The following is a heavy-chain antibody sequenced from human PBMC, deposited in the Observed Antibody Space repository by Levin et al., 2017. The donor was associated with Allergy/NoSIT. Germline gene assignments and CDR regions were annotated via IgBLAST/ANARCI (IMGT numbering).Heavy chain of an antibody. CDR1: GYSFTDFY. J-gene: IGHJ4*01. D-gene: IGHD1-26*01. V-gene: IGHV1-2*02. CDR3: ARSLVGATFDF. CDR2: INPLNGGI. Sequence: PGESLKISCKASGYSFTDFYIHWVRQAPGLGLEWMGLINPLNGGIKYAPKFQGRVTMTRDTPMTTAYMELTNLRSDDTAVYYCARSLVGATFDFWGQGTLVTVSS.